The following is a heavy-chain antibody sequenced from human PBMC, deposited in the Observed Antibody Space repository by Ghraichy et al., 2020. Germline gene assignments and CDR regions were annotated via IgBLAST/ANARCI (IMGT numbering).Heavy chain of an antibody. J-gene: IGHJ5*02. V-gene: IGHV3-33*01. CDR3: ARGLSEWEPRGDWFDP. Sequence: LSLTCAASGFTFSSYGMHWVRQAPGKGLEWVAVIWYDGSNKYYADSVKGRFTISRDNSKNTLYLQMNSLRAEDTAVYYCARGLSEWEPRGDWFDPWGQGTLVTVSS. CDR2: IWYDGSNK. D-gene: IGHD1-26*01. CDR1: GFTFSSYG.